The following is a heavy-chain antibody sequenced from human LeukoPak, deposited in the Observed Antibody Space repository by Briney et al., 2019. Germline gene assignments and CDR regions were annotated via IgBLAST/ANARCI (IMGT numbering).Heavy chain of an antibody. CDR2: IYYSGST. J-gene: IGHJ4*02. D-gene: IGHD3-10*01. V-gene: IGHV4-59*01. CDR3: ASTYGPLSYFDY. Sequence: SETLSLTCTVSGGSISSYYWSWIRQPPGKGLEWIGYIYYSGSTNYNPSLKSRVTISVDTSKNQFSLKLSSVTAADTAVYYCASTYGPLSYFDYWGQGTLVTVSS. CDR1: GGSISSYY.